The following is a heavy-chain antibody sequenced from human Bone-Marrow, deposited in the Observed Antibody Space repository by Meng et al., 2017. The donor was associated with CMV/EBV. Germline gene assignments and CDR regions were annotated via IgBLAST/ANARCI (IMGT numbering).Heavy chain of an antibody. CDR1: GYSISSGYY. D-gene: IGHD3-22*01. Sequence: GSLRLSCTVSGYSISSGYYWGWIRQPPGKGLEWIGSIYHSGSTYYNPSLKSRVTISVDTSKNQFSLKLSSVTAADTAVYYCARANPSNYYDNNLDFDYWGQGTLVTVSS. CDR2: IYHSGST. CDR3: ARANPSNYYDNNLDFDY. V-gene: IGHV4-38-2*02. J-gene: IGHJ4*02.